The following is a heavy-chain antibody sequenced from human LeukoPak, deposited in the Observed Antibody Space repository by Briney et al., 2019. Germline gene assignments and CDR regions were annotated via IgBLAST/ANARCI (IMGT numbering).Heavy chain of an antibody. D-gene: IGHD1-26*01. Sequence: PSETLSLTCTVSGGSVSSSYYYWNWIRQPPGKGLEWIGYVFNGGSVNYNPSLQSRVTISVDTSKSQFSLKLTSVTTADTAVYYCARGRSNYYGMDVWGQGTTVTVSS. J-gene: IGHJ6*02. V-gene: IGHV4-61*01. CDR2: VFNGGSV. CDR3: ARGRSNYYGMDV. CDR1: GGSVSSSYYY.